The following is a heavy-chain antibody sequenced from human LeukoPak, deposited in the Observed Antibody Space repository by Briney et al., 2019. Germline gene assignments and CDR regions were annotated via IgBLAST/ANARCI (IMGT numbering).Heavy chain of an antibody. Sequence: GGSLRLSCAPSGFTFSNYGMHWVRQAPGKGLEWVAFIRYDGRSQYYANSVKGRFTISRDNSKNTLYLQMNSLRAEDTAVYYCARDLRRRTVAGTFYYWGQGTLVTVSS. V-gene: IGHV3-30*02. J-gene: IGHJ4*02. CDR1: GFTFSNYG. CDR2: IRYDGRSQ. D-gene: IGHD6-19*01. CDR3: ARDLRRRTVAGTFYY.